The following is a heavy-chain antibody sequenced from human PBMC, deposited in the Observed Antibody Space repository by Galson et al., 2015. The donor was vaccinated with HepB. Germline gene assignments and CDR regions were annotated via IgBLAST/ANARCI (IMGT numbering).Heavy chain of an antibody. CDR3: AKYLNTGYYYYYGMDV. J-gene: IGHJ6*02. Sequence: SLRLSCAASGFTFSSYAMSWVRQAPGKGLEWVSAISGSGGSTYYADSVKGRFTISRDNSKNTLYLQMNSLRAEDTAVYYCAKYLNTGYYYYYGMDVWGQGTTVTVSS. CDR1: GFTFSSYA. CDR2: ISGSGGST. V-gene: IGHV3-23*01. D-gene: IGHD1/OR15-1a*01.